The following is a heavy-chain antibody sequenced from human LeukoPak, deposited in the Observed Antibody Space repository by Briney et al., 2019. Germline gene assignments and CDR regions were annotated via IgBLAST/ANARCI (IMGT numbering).Heavy chain of an antibody. Sequence: NPGGSLRLSCAASGFTFRDYYMSWIRQAPGKGLEWVSYISTSGSNIYYADSVKGRFTISRDNAKNSLYLQVNSLRAEDTAVYYCARDIYGSGPPVGDAIDYWGQGTLVTVSS. CDR2: ISTSGSNI. J-gene: IGHJ4*02. CDR1: GFTFRDYY. CDR3: ARDIYGSGPPVGDAIDY. D-gene: IGHD3-10*01. V-gene: IGHV3-11*04.